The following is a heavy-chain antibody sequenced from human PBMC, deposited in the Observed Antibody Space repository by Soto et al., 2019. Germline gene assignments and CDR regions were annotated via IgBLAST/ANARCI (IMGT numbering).Heavy chain of an antibody. CDR3: ARNILGGPTDY. Sequence: ASVKVSCKASGYRFTDYYMHWVRQAPGQGLEWMGWINPYSGVANYSRNFQGRVTMTSDTPITTAYMELSSLRSEGTALYYCARNILGGPTDYWGQGTLVTVSS. J-gene: IGHJ4*02. CDR1: GYRFTDYY. CDR2: INPYSGVA. D-gene: IGHD3-16*01. V-gene: IGHV1-2*02.